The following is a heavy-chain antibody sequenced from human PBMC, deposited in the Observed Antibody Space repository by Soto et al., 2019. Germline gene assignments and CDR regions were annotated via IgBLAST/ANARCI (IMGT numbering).Heavy chain of an antibody. CDR3: TRRDNWNDNYFDP. CDR1: GASISVHSYY. J-gene: IGHJ5*02. V-gene: IGHV4-39*01. CDR2: SYYSGTT. D-gene: IGHD1-20*01. Sequence: SETLSLTCTVSGASISVHSYYWTWIRQPPGKGLEWIGSSYYSGTTYFNPSLKSRATISVDTSKNQFSLRLTSVTAADTAIYYCTRRDNWNDNYFDPRGPGATGTVSS.